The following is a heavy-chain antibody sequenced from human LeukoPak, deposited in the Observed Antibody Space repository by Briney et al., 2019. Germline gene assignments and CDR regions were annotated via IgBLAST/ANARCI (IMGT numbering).Heavy chain of an antibody. CDR2: TSSSDAGT. D-gene: IGHD2-21*01. J-gene: IGHJ4*02. CDR3: AKAPVTSCRGAYCYPFDS. CDR1: GFSLSSYA. V-gene: IGHV3-23*01. Sequence: GGSPRLSCTVSGFSLSSYAMSWVRQTPGKGLEWVAATSSSDAGTYHADSVRGRFTISRDNSKNTLYLQMNSLRAEDAAVYFCAKAPVTSCRGAYCYPFDSWGQGTLVTVSS.